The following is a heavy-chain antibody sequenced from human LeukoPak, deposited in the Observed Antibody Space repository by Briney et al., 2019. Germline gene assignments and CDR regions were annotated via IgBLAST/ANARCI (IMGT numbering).Heavy chain of an antibody. V-gene: IGHV3-53*01. CDR3: ARLTGPIGP. CDR1: GLTVSSNY. J-gene: IGHJ5*02. CDR2: FYSGGST. D-gene: IGHD3-10*01. Sequence: GGSLRLSCAASGLTVSSNYMSWVRQAPGKGPEWVSVFYSGGSTYYADSVKGRFTISRDNSKNTMYLHMNSLRVEDTAVYYCARLTGPIGPWGQGTLVTVSS.